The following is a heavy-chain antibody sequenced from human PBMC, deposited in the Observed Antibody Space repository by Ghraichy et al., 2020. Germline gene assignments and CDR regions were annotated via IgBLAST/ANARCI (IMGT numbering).Heavy chain of an antibody. CDR3: ARSYRESITMVRGVIIAY. D-gene: IGHD3-10*01. J-gene: IGHJ4*02. Sequence: SETLSLTCTVSGGSISSSSYYWGWIRQPPGKGLEWIGSIYYSGSTYYNPSLKSRVTISVDTSKNQFSLKLSSVTAADTAVYYCARSYRESITMVRGVIIAYWGQGTLVTVSS. CDR2: IYYSGST. V-gene: IGHV4-39*01. CDR1: GGSISSSSYY.